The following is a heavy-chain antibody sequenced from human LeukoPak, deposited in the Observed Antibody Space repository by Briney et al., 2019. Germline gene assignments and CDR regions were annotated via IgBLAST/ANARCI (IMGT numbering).Heavy chain of an antibody. Sequence: PSETLSLTCTISGDSINSYHWSWLRQPPGSKLEWIGRIYTSGSTNYNPSLKSRVTMSVDTSKNQFSLKLSSVTAADTAVYYCARLGGRGYYDSSGYPPDYWGQETLVTVSS. V-gene: IGHV4-4*07. D-gene: IGHD3-22*01. CDR1: GDSINSYH. J-gene: IGHJ4*02. CDR2: IYTSGST. CDR3: ARLGGRGYYDSSGYPPDY.